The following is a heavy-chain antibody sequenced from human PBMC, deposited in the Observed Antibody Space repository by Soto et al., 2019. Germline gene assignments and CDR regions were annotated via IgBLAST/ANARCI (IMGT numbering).Heavy chain of an antibody. CDR3: ARGYTGGYYYGMDV. V-gene: IGHV4-39*01. Sequence: QLQLQESGPGLVKPSETLSLTCTVSGGSISSSSYYWGWIRQPPGKGLEWIGSIYYSGSTYYNPSLKSRVTMSVDTSKNQFSLKLSSVTAADTAVYYCARGYTGGYYYGMDVWGQGTTVTVSS. J-gene: IGHJ6*02. D-gene: IGHD7-27*01. CDR2: IYYSGST. CDR1: GGSISSSSYY.